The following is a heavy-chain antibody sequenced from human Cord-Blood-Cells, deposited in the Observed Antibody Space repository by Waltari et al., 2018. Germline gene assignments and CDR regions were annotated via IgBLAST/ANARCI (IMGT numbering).Heavy chain of an antibody. CDR1: GGSFRGYY. D-gene: IGHD3-3*01. Sequence: QVQLQQWGAGLLKPSQNLSLTGAAYGGSFRGYYWSWIRQPPGNGLEWIGEINHSGSTNYNPALKSRVTISVDTSKNQFSLKLSSVTAADTAVYYCARGYRITIFGVVIARYGMDVWGQGTTVTVSS. J-gene: IGHJ6*02. CDR3: ARGYRITIFGVVIARYGMDV. CDR2: INHSGST. V-gene: IGHV4-34*01.